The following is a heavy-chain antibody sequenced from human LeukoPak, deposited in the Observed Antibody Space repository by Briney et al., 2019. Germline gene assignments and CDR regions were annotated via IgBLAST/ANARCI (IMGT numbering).Heavy chain of an antibody. J-gene: IGHJ3*01. CDR2: IYPGDSDT. CDR1: GYSFTTYR. Sequence: GESLKISCKGSGYSFTTYRIGWVRQMPGKGLEWMGIIYPGDSDTRYSPSFQGQVTISADKSISTAYLQWSGLKASDTAMYYCARDSPYSSGWRDAFDVWGQGTMVTVSS. CDR3: ARDSPYSSGWRDAFDV. V-gene: IGHV5-51*01. D-gene: IGHD6-19*01.